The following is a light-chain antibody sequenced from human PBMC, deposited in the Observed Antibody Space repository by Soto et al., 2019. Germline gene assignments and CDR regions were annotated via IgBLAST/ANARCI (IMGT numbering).Light chain of an antibody. V-gene: IGKV1-5*03. CDR1: QSINSW. Sequence: DIQMTQSPFTLSASVGDRVTITCRASQSINSWLAWYQQKPGKAPKLLIYKASDLESGVPSRFSGSGSGTEFTLTISSLQPDDFATYYCQQYNYYPLTFGGGTKVEIK. CDR3: QQYNYYPLT. J-gene: IGKJ4*01. CDR2: KAS.